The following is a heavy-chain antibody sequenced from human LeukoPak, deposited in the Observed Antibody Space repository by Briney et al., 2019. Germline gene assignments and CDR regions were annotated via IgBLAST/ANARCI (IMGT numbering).Heavy chain of an antibody. CDR1: GYTFTSYG. J-gene: IGHJ4*02. CDR3: ARDATVTNFDY. D-gene: IGHD4-17*01. CDR2: ISAYKDNT. V-gene: IGHV1-18*04. Sequence: ASVKVSCKASGYTFTSYGISWVRQAPGQGLEWMGWISAYKDNTNYAQKLQGRVTMTTDTSTSTAYMELRSLRSDDTAVYYCARDATVTNFDYWGQGTLVTVSS.